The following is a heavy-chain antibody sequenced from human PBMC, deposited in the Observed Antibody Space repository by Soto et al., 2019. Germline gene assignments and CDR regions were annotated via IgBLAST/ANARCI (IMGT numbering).Heavy chain of an antibody. V-gene: IGHV3-11*01. J-gene: IGHJ4*02. D-gene: IGHD3-10*01. CDR1: GFTLSDYY. CDR2: ISISGTTI. Sequence: QVQLVESGGGLVKPGGSLRLSCAASGFTLSDYYMTWIRQAPGKGLEWVSDISISGTTIHYADSVRGPFTISRDNAKNSLLLQKNTLRYEDTAVYYCARFRGDRYYNFWGQGTLVTVSS. CDR3: ARFRGDRYYNF.